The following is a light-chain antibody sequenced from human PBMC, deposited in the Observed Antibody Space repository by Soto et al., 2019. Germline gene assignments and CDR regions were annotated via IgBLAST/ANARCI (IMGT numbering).Light chain of an antibody. CDR3: CSYAGIYV. CDR2: EVT. Sequence: QSVLTQPASVSGSPGQSITISCTGTSRDVGRYNLVSWYQQHPGKAPKLMIYEVTKRPSGVSHRFSGSKSGTTASLTISGLQAEDEADYYCCSYAGIYVFGCGTKLTVL. CDR1: SRDVGRYNL. V-gene: IGLV2-23*02. J-gene: IGLJ1*01.